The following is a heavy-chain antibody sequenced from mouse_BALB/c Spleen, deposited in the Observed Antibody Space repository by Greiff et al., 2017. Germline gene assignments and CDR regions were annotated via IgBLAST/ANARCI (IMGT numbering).Heavy chain of an antibody. D-gene: IGHD4-1*01. Sequence: QVQLQQSAAELARPGASVKMSCKASGYTFTSYTMHWVKQRPGQGLEWIGYINPSSGYTEYNQKFKDKTTLTADKSSSTAYMQLSSLTSEDSAVYYCARGNWDAAWFAYWGQGTLVTVSA. V-gene: IGHV1-4*02. CDR1: GYTFTSYT. CDR2: INPSSGYT. J-gene: IGHJ3*01. CDR3: ARGNWDAAWFAY.